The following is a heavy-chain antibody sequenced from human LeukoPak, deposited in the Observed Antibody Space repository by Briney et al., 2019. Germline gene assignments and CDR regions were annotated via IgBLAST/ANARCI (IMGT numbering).Heavy chain of an antibody. Sequence: SETLSLTCAVYGGSFSGYYWSWIRQPPGRGLEWIGEINHSGSTNYNPSLKSRVTISVDTSKNQFSLKLSSVTAADTAVYYCARVKSYYYYYMDVWGKGTTVTVSS. CDR3: ARVKSYYYYYMDV. CDR1: GGSFSGYY. V-gene: IGHV4-34*01. J-gene: IGHJ6*03. CDR2: INHSGST.